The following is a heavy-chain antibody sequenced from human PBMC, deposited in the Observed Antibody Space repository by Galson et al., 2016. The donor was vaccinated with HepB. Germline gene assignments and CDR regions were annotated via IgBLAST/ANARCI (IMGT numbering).Heavy chain of an antibody. CDR1: GYTFTSYG. J-gene: IGHJ4*02. CDR2: ISTFNGNT. Sequence: SVKVSCKASGYTFTSYGITWVRQAPGQGLEWMGWISTFNGNTYYAQNFQGRVTMTTDTSTSTAYMDLGSLRSDDTAMYYCARGDYMDYWGQGALVTVSS. CDR3: ARGDYMDY. V-gene: IGHV1-18*01.